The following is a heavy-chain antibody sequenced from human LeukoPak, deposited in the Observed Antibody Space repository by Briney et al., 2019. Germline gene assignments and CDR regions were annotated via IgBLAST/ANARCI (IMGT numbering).Heavy chain of an antibody. D-gene: IGHD5-24*01. CDR3: ARDKVEGPTKFDY. J-gene: IGHJ4*02. V-gene: IGHV1-69*06. Sequence: SVKVSCKASGGTFSSYAISWVRQAPGQGLEWMGGIIPIFGTANYAQKFQGRATITADKSTSTAYMELSSLRAEDTAVYYCARDKVEGPTKFDYWGQGTLVTVSS. CDR1: GGTFSSYA. CDR2: IIPIFGTA.